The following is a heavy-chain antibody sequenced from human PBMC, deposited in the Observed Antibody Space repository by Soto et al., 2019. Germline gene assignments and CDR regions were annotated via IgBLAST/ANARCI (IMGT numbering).Heavy chain of an antibody. CDR2: IYYSGST. Sequence: SETLSLTCTVSGGSISSSSYYWGWIRQPPGKGLEWIGSIYYSGSTYYNPSLKSRVTISVDTSKNQFSLKLSSVTAADTAVYYCASREYGSGSYYKEGFDYWGQGTLVTVSS. CDR3: ASREYGSGSYYKEGFDY. V-gene: IGHV4-39*01. J-gene: IGHJ4*02. CDR1: GGSISSSSYY. D-gene: IGHD3-10*01.